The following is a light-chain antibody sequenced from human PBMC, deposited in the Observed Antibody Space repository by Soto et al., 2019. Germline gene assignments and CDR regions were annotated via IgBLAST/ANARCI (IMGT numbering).Light chain of an antibody. J-gene: IGLJ3*02. CDR1: SSDVGGYNY. Sequence: QSALTQPASVSGSPGQSITISCTGTSSDVGGYNYVSWYQQHPGKAPKLMIYEVSNRPSGVSNRFSGSKSGNTASLTISGLLAEDEAEYHCSSYTASNPLGVFGGGTKLTVL. CDR3: SSYTASNPLGV. CDR2: EVS. V-gene: IGLV2-14*01.